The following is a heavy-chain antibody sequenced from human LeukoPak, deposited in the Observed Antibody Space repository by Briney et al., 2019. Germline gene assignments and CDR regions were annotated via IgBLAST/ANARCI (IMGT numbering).Heavy chain of an antibody. CDR1: GFTFDDYA. Sequence: GGSLRLSCAASGFTFDDYAMHWVRQAPGKGLEWVSGISWNSGSIGYADSVKGRFTISRDNAKNSLYLQMNSLRAEDTAVYYCARGLSGYASSLGYWGQGTLVTVSA. J-gene: IGHJ4*02. CDR3: ARGLSGYASSLGY. D-gene: IGHD6-6*01. CDR2: ISWNSGSI. V-gene: IGHV3-9*01.